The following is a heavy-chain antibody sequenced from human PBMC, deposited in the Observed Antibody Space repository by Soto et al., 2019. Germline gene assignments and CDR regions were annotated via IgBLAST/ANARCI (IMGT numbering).Heavy chain of an antibody. CDR2: ISDDGSTA. CDR3: ARGPRVSSTGTGAH. V-gene: IGHV3-74*01. CDR1: GFTFSAYW. Sequence: GGSLRLSCAVSGFTFSAYWMHWVRQVPGKGLTWVSRISDDGSTATYADSVKGRFVISRDNAKNSLYLEMNTLRVDDSGLYYCARGPRVSSTGTGAHWGRGTLVTVS. J-gene: IGHJ4*02. D-gene: IGHD1-1*01.